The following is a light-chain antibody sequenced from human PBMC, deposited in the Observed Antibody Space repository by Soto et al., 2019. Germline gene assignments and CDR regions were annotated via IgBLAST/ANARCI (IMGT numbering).Light chain of an antibody. CDR1: QSVDRS. CDR2: DAS. J-gene: IGKJ1*01. Sequence: DIQMTQSPSTLSASVGDRVSITCRASQSVDRSLAWYQQKPGKAPHLLIYDASSLESGVPSRFSGSGSGTEFTLTISSLQPDDFTTYYCQQYKDYTWTFGQGTKVEV. CDR3: QQYKDYTWT. V-gene: IGKV1-5*01.